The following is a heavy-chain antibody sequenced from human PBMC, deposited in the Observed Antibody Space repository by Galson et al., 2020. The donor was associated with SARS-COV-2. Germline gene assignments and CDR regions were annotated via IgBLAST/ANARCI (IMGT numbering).Heavy chain of an antibody. CDR3: AKDSPGTGGYSHGLPHS. CDR2: IGWDGDRI. J-gene: IGHJ4*02. CDR1: GFIFDDYA. Sequence: GGSLRLSCAASGFIFDDYAMHWVRQAPGKGLEWISVIGWDGDRIYYADSVKGRFTISRDNSKKSLFLQMTSLRPDDTAIYYCAKDSPGTGGYSHGLPHSWGQGTLVTVSS. V-gene: IGHV3-43D*04. D-gene: IGHD5-18*01.